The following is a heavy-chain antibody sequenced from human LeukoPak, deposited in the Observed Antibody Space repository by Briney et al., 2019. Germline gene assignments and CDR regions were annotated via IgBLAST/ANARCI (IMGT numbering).Heavy chain of an antibody. V-gene: IGHV4-61*02. J-gene: IGHJ6*04. CDR1: GGSISSGSYY. CDR3: ARDPWGVVEMDV. D-gene: IGHD2-2*01. CDR2: IYTSGST. Sequence: SETLSLTCTVSGGSISSGSYYWSWIRQPAGKGLEWIGRIYTSGSTNYNPSLKSRVTISVDTSKNQFSLKLSSVTAAGTAVYYCARDPWGVVEMDVWGKGTTVTVSS.